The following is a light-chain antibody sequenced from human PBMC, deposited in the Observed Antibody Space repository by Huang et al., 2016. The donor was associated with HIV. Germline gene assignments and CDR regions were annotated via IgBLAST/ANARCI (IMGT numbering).Light chain of an antibody. V-gene: IGKV3-11*01. J-gene: IGKJ4*01. CDR3: QQRGSWPLT. CDR1: QSVANY. CDR2: VAS. Sequence: EIVLTQSPATLSLSPGERATLSCRASQSVANYLAWYQQKPGQAPRLLIYVASNRATGIPTRFSGIGSGTDFTLTISSLEPEDFAVYYCQQRGSWPLTFGGGTKVDI.